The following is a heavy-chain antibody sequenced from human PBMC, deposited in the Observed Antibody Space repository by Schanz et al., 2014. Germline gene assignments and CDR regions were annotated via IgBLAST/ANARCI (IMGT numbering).Heavy chain of an antibody. V-gene: IGHV1-46*01. Sequence: QVQLVQSGAEVKKPGSSMKVSCKASGYTFTSDSMHWVRQAPGQGLEWMGMINPSGGSTTYAQKFQGRVTMTTDTSTSTAYMELRSLRSDDTAHYYCVRVPSRDVSFDLWGRGTLVTVSS. D-gene: IGHD3-16*01. J-gene: IGHJ2*01. CDR3: VRVPSRDVSFDL. CDR2: INPSGGST. CDR1: GYTFTSDS.